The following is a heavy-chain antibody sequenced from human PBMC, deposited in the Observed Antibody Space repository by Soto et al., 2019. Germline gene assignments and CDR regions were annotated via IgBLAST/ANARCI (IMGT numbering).Heavy chain of an antibody. Sequence: PGESLKISCKASGYSFTTYWIGWVRQMPGKGLEWMGIIYPGDSDTRYSPSFQGQVTIPVDKSINTAYLQWTSLQASDTAMYYCTRQARANVRWFDPWGQGTLVTVSS. CDR1: GYSFTTYW. D-gene: IGHD1-1*01. J-gene: IGHJ5*02. V-gene: IGHV5-51*01. CDR3: TRQARANVRWFDP. CDR2: IYPGDSDT.